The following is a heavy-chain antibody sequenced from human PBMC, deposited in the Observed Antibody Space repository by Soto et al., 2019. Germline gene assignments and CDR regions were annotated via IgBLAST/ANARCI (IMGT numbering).Heavy chain of an antibody. D-gene: IGHD3-3*01. J-gene: IGHJ4*02. CDR1: GGSVSSGSYY. V-gene: IGHV4-61*01. Sequence: KSSETLSLTCTVSGGSVSSGSYYWSWIRQPPGKGLEWIGYIYYSGSTNYNPSLKSRVTISVDTSKNQFSLKLSSVTAADTAVYYCARVGYDFWSGYHDYWGQGTLVTVSS. CDR2: IYYSGST. CDR3: ARVGYDFWSGYHDY.